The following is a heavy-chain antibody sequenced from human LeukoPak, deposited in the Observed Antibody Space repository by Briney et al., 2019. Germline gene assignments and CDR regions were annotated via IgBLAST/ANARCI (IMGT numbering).Heavy chain of an antibody. CDR2: VKEDGSQK. Sequence: GGTLRLSCAASGFTFSSYWMSWVRQAPGKGLEWVANVKEDGSQKTYVDSVKGRFTISRDNAKNSLFLQMNNVRADDTAVYYCARYTYKHDCWGQGTLVTVSS. CDR3: ARYTYKHDC. J-gene: IGHJ4*02. V-gene: IGHV3-7*01. D-gene: IGHD5-24*01. CDR1: GFTFSSYW.